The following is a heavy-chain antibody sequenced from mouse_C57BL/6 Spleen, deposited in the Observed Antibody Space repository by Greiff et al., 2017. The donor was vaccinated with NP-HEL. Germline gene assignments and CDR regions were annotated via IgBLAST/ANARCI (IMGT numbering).Heavy chain of an antibody. V-gene: IGHV1-69*01. CDR3: ARSNYQGAMDY. CDR1: GYTFTSYW. Sequence: QVQLQQPGAELVMPEASVKLSCKASGYTFTSYWMHWVKQRPGQGLEWIGEIDPSDSYTNYNQKFKGKSTLTVDKSSSTAYMQLSSLTSEDSAVYYCARSNYQGAMDYWGQGTSVTVSS. D-gene: IGHD2-5*01. J-gene: IGHJ4*01. CDR2: IDPSDSYT.